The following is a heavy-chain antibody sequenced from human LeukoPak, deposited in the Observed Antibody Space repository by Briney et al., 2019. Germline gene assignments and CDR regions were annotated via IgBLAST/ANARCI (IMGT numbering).Heavy chain of an antibody. Sequence: SSETLPLTCTVSGGSISSYYWSWIRQPPGKGLEWIGYIYYSGSTYYNPSLKSRVTISVDRSKNQFSLKLSSVTAADTAVYYCAISIEMATIGYFDYWGQGTLVTVSS. V-gene: IGHV4-59*12. CDR1: GGSISSYY. CDR3: AISIEMATIGYFDY. J-gene: IGHJ4*02. CDR2: IYYSGST. D-gene: IGHD5-24*01.